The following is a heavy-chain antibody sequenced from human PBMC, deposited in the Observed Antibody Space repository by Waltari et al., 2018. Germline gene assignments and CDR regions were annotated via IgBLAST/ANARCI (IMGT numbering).Heavy chain of an antibody. D-gene: IGHD3-3*01. CDR1: GGSISSYY. V-gene: IGHV4-59*08. CDR2: IYNSGTT. Sequence: QVQLQESGPGLVKPSETLSLTCTVSGGSISSYYWTWIRPPPGKGLEWIGYIYNSGTTDYNPSLKSRVTISEDTSKNQFSLKLDSVTAADTAVYYCARGDFWSGYCYFDCWGQGTLVTVSS. CDR3: ARGDFWSGYCYFDC. J-gene: IGHJ4*02.